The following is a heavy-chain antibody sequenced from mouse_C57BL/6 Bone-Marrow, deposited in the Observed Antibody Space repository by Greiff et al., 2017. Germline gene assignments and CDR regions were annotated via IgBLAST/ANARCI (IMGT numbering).Heavy chain of an antibody. Sequence: QVQLQQPGAELVKPGASVKMSCKASGYTFTSYWITWVKQRPGQGLEWIGDIYPGSGSTNYNEKFKSKATLTVDTSSSPAYMQLSSLTSEDSAVYYCARRGCHIYAMDYWGQGTSVTVSS. D-gene: IGHD3-3*01. CDR3: ARRGCHIYAMDY. CDR1: GYTFTSYW. V-gene: IGHV1-55*01. CDR2: IYPGSGST. J-gene: IGHJ4*01.